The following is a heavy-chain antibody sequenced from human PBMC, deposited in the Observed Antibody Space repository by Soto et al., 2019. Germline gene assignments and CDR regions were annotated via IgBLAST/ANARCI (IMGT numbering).Heavy chain of an antibody. V-gene: IGHV3-33*01. CDR1: GFTFSSYG. J-gene: IGHJ4*02. CDR2: IWYDGSNK. D-gene: IGHD3-10*01. CDR3: ARESYDSGSFDY. Sequence: QVQLVESGGGVVQPGRSLRLSCAASGFTFSSYGMHWVRQAPGKGLEWVAVIWYDGSNKYYADSVKGRFTISRDNSKNALYLLRNRLRAEDTAVYYCARESYDSGSFDYWGQGTLVTVSS.